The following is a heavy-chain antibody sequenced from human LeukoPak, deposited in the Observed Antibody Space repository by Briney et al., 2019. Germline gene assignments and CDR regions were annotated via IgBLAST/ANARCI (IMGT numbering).Heavy chain of an antibody. J-gene: IGHJ4*02. D-gene: IGHD2-15*01. CDR1: GFTFSSYS. CDR2: ISSSGSTI. CDR3: ASSRVVVAELDY. V-gene: IGHV3-48*04. Sequence: GGSLRLSCAASGFTFSSYSMNWIRQAPGKGLEWVSYISSSGSTIYYADSVKGRFTISRDNAKNSLYLQMNSLRAEDTAVYYCASSRVVVAELDYWGQGTLVTVSS.